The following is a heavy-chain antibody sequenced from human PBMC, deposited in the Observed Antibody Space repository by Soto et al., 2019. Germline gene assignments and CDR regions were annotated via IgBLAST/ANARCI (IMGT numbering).Heavy chain of an antibody. Sequence: XETLSLTFAVYGGSFNGYYWNWIRQPPGKGLEWIGEINHTGGTHYNPSLKSRVTMPVDTSKNQFSLRLSSVTAADTAIYYCATRLPVFGLLIPPFDPWGQGTQVTVSS. J-gene: IGHJ5*02. V-gene: IGHV4-34*01. CDR3: ATRLPVFGLLIPPFDP. CDR1: GGSFNGYY. CDR2: INHTGGT. D-gene: IGHD3-3*01.